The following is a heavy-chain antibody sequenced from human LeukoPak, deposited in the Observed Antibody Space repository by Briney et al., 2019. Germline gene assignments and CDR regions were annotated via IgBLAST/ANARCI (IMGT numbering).Heavy chain of an antibody. Sequence: ASVKVSCKASGYTFTSYGISWVRQAPGQGLEWMGWISAYNGNTNYAQKLQGRVTMTTDTSTSTAYMELRSLRSDDTAVYYCAREGYYYDSSGYYTFDHWGQGTLVTVSS. V-gene: IGHV1-18*01. CDR2: ISAYNGNT. D-gene: IGHD3-22*01. CDR1: GYTFTSYG. J-gene: IGHJ4*02. CDR3: AREGYYYDSSGYYTFDH.